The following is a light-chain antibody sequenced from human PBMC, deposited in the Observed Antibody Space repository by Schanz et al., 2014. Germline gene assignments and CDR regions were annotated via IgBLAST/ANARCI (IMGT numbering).Light chain of an antibody. CDR2: DVS. J-gene: IGLJ3*02. CDR3: SSFTSSLRWV. Sequence: QSVLTQPASVSGSPGQSITISCTGTSSDIGAFNYVSWYQQHPGKAPKLLIYDVSNRPSGVSNRFSGSKSGNTASLTISGLQAEDEADYYCSSFTSSLRWVFGGGTKLTVL. V-gene: IGLV2-14*03. CDR1: SSDIGAFNY.